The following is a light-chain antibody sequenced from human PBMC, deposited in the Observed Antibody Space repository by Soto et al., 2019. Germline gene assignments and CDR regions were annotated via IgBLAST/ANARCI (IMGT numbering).Light chain of an antibody. J-gene: IGLJ2*01. CDR3: QTYDSSLSGVV. V-gene: IGLV1-40*01. Sequence: QSVLTQPPSVSGAPVQTVTISCTGRSSNIGARYEVHWYQQLPGTARKLLIYEDIKRPSGIRDRFSGSKSGASDSLSITGVLSEGEADYYCQTYDSSLSGVVFGGGSKLTAL. CDR2: EDI. CDR1: SSNIGARYE.